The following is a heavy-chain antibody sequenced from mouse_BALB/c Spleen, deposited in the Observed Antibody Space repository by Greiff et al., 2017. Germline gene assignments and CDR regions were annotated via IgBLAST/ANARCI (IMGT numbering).Heavy chain of an antibody. D-gene: IGHD2-4*01. V-gene: IGHV3-2*02. Sequence: EVKLQESGPGLVKPSQSLSLTCTVTGYSITSDYAWNWIRQFPGNKLEWMGYISYSGSTSYNPSLKSRISITRDTSKNQFFLQLNSVTTEDTATYYCARSGITHFDYWGQGTTLTVSS. CDR2: ISYSGST. CDR1: GYSITSDYA. CDR3: ARSGITHFDY. J-gene: IGHJ2*01.